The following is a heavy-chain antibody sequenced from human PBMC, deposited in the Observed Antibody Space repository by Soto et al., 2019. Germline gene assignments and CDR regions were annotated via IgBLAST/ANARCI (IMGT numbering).Heavy chain of an antibody. J-gene: IGHJ4*02. Sequence: GESLKISCNGSGYSFSNYWIAWVRQMPGKGLEWMGIIFPADSDTKYSPSFQGQVTISADKSISPAYLQWSSLKASDTAMYYCASSVVVPSTMNYFDYWGQGSLVTVSS. CDR2: IFPADSDT. CDR1: GYSFSNYW. CDR3: ASSVVVPSTMNYFDY. D-gene: IGHD2-15*01. V-gene: IGHV5-51*01.